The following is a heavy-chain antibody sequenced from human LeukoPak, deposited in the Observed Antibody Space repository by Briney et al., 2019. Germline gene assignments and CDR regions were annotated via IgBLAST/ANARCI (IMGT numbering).Heavy chain of an antibody. CDR3: ARADSNDYYGYQTNWFDP. Sequence: SETLSLTCTVSGGSMSGYYWSWIWQPPGKGLEWIVYIHYSGSTNYSPSLKSRVTISVDMSKNQFSLKLSSVTAADTAMYYCARADSNDYYGYQTNWFDPWGQGTLVTVSS. CDR2: IHYSGST. D-gene: IGHD3-22*01. CDR1: GGSMSGYY. V-gene: IGHV4-59*01. J-gene: IGHJ5*02.